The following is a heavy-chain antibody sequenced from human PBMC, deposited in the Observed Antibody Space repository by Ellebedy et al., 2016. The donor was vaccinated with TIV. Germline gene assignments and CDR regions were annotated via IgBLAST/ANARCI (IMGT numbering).Heavy chain of an antibody. J-gene: IGHJ4*02. V-gene: IGHV3-9*01. D-gene: IGHD3-22*01. Sequence: GGSLRLXCAASGFTFDDYAMHWVRQAPGKGLEWVSGISWKSAAIGYAASVKGRFTISRDDAKNSLYLQMNSLRPEDTALYYRAKGYYYDSSGYSSQGYYFDYWGQGTLVTVSS. CDR1: GFTFDDYA. CDR2: ISWKSAAI. CDR3: AKGYYYDSSGYSSQGYYFDY.